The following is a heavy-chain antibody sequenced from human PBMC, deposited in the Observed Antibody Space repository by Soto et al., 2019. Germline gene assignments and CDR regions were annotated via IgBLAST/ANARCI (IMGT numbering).Heavy chain of an antibody. CDR1: GFTFTSSA. CDR2: IVVGSGNT. J-gene: IGHJ6*02. Sequence: GASVKVSCKASGFTFTSSAVQWVRQARGQRLEWIGWIVVGSGNTNYAQKFQERVTITRDMSTSTAYMELSSLRSEDTAVYYCARDLGDPVLRFLEWFHEKPQYYYDSMDVWGQGTTVTVSS. V-gene: IGHV1-58*01. D-gene: IGHD3-3*01. CDR3: ARDLGDPVLRFLEWFHEKPQYYYDSMDV.